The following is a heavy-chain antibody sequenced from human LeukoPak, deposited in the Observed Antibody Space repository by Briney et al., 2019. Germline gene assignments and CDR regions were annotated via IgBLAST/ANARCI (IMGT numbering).Heavy chain of an antibody. D-gene: IGHD3-9*01. V-gene: IGHV3-7*01. CDR1: GFTFSSYW. CDR3: ARDHWFSFDV. CDR2: IKPDGSDM. Sequence: GGSLRLSCAASGFTFSSYWMSWVRQAPGKGLEWVAKIKPDGSDMWYADSVKGRFTVSKDNAKNSLFLQLDTLRVEDTAVYYCARDHWFSFDVWGQGTLVTVSS. J-gene: IGHJ4*02.